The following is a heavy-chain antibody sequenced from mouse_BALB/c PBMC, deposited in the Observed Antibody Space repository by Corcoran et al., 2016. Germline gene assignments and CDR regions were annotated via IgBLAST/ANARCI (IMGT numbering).Heavy chain of an antibody. D-gene: IGHD1-1*01. CDR2: INPYNGAT. V-gene: IGHV1-26*01. CDR1: GYSFTGYY. CDR3: ARGFYYGRDYAMDY. J-gene: IGHJ4*01. Sequence: EVQLQQSGPELVKPGASVKISCKASGYSFTGYYMHWVKQSHVKSLEWIGRINPYNGATSYNQNFKDKASLTVDKSSSTAYMELHSLTSEDSAVYYCARGFYYGRDYAMDYWGQGTSVTVSS.